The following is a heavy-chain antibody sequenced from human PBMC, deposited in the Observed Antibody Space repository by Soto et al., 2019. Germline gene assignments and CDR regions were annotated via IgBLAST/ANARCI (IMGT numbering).Heavy chain of an antibody. Sequence: GGSLRLSCAASGFTFDDYAMHWVRQAPGKGLEWVSGISWNSGSIGYADSVKGRFTISRDNAKNSLYLQMNSLRAEDTALYYCARTAAITVTLSYFDYWGQGTLVTVSS. CDR1: GFTFDDYA. CDR3: ARTAAITVTLSYFDY. J-gene: IGHJ4*02. V-gene: IGHV3-9*01. D-gene: IGHD4-17*01. CDR2: ISWNSGSI.